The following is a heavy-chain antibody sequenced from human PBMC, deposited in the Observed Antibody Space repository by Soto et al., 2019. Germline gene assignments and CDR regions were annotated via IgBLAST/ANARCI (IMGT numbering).Heavy chain of an antibody. Sequence: GGSLRLSCAASGITFSSSGMHRVRQAPGKGLEWVVVIRDDGHNKCYADSVKVRFTISTDNSKNTLNLQMNSLGAEDTALYYSARDAIYGDAAYYYYGMDVWGQGGTVTVS. CDR1: GITFSSSG. J-gene: IGHJ6*02. CDR2: IRDDGHNK. CDR3: ARDAIYGDAAYYYYGMDV. D-gene: IGHD4-17*01. V-gene: IGHV3-33*01.